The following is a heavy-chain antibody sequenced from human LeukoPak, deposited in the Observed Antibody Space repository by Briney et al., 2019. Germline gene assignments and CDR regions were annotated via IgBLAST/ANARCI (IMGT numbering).Heavy chain of an antibody. V-gene: IGHV3-33*08. Sequence: GGSLRLSCAASGFTFSNYGMHWVRQAPGQGPEWVALIRYDGSNKYYADSVKGRFTISRDNSKNTLYLQMSSLRAEDTAVYYCARDLYGLFDYWGQGTLVTVSS. CDR1: GFTFSNYG. J-gene: IGHJ4*02. CDR3: ARDLYGLFDY. D-gene: IGHD4-17*01. CDR2: IRYDGSNK.